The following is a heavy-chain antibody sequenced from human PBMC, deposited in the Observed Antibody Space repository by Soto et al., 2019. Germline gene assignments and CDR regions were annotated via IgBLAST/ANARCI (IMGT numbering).Heavy chain of an antibody. Sequence: QVQLVQSGAEVKKPGASVKVSCKASGYTFTSYVMHWVRQAPGQSLEWMGWINVGNGNTKYSQKFQGRVTITSDTVASTAYMELRSLSAGYTALYYCARGRPEVYCSGGSCGDYYYTWDVWGQGTMVTFSS. CDR2: INVGNGNT. CDR1: GYTFTSYV. V-gene: IGHV1-3*01. CDR3: ARGRPEVYCSGGSCGDYYYTWDV. J-gene: IGHJ6*02. D-gene: IGHD2-15*01.